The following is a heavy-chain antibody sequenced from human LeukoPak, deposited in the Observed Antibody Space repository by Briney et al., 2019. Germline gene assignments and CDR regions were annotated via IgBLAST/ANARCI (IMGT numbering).Heavy chain of an antibody. J-gene: IGHJ4*02. D-gene: IGHD6-19*01. Sequence: SETLSLTGTVYGGSVSSYYWSWIRQPAGKGLKWIGRIYTRGSTNYNPSLKSRVTMSVDTSKNQFSLKLSSVTAADTAVYYCAREGRSGWHRFDSWGQGTLVTVSS. CDR3: AREGRSGWHRFDS. V-gene: IGHV4-4*07. CDR2: IYTRGST. CDR1: GGSVSSYY.